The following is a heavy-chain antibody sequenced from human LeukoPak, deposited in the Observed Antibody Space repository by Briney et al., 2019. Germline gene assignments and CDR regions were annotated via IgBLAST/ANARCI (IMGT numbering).Heavy chain of an antibody. V-gene: IGHV3-53*01. J-gene: IGHJ2*01. CDR3: ARVGDHFHWNLDL. D-gene: IGHD3-3*02. Sequence: GGSLRLSCAASGFTVRTNYMNWVRQAPGKGLEWVSIIYSGATTYYADSVKGRFTISRDTSKNTVSLQMNSLRAEDTAVYFCARVGDHFHWNLDLWGRGTLVTVSS. CDR1: GFTVRTNY. CDR2: IYSGATT.